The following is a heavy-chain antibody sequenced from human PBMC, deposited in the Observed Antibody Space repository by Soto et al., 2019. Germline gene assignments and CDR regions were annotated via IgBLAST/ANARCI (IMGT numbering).Heavy chain of an antibody. D-gene: IGHD6-19*01. CDR3: AREKRGANGRYSSGWPHGFDY. V-gene: IGHV3-7*03. J-gene: IGHJ4*02. CDR1: GFTFSSYW. CDR2: IKQDGSER. Sequence: GGSLRLSCAASGFTFSSYWMSWVRQAPGKGLEWVANIKQDGSERYYVDSVKGRVTISRDNAKNSLYLQMNSLRAEDTAVYYCAREKRGANGRYSSGWPHGFDYWGQGTLVTVSS.